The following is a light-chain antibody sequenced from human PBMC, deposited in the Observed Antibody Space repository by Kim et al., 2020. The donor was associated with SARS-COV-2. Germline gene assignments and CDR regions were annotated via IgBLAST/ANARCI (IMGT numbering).Light chain of an antibody. CDR3: QQYGTSLT. V-gene: IGKV3-20*01. CDR1: QSISNNY. CDR2: DAS. J-gene: IGKJ4*01. Sequence: EIVLTQSPGTLSLSPGERATLSCRASQSISNNYIAWYQQKPGQPPRLLIYDASSRATGIPDRFSGSGSGTDFTLTISGLEPEDFAVYHCQQYGTSLTFGGATKVDIK.